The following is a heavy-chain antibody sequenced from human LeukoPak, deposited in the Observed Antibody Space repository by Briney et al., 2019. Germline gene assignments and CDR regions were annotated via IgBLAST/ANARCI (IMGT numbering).Heavy chain of an antibody. CDR1: GYTFTTYG. D-gene: IGHD6-13*01. V-gene: IGHV1-18*01. CDR2: ISAYNGNT. Sequence: ASVKVSCKASGYTFTTYGITWVRQAPGQGLGWMGWISAYNGNTNYAQKLQGRVTMTTDTSTSTAYMELRSLRSDDTAVYYCARYTSRLNWFDPWGQGTLVTVSS. CDR3: ARYTSRLNWFDP. J-gene: IGHJ5*02.